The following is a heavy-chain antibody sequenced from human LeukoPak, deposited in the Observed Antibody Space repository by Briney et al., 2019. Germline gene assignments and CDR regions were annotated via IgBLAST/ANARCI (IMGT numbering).Heavy chain of an antibody. D-gene: IGHD1-7*01. CDR2: VKPKSGHT. V-gene: IGHV1-8*01. CDR3: ARGVVGGTTVGP. Sequence: ASVTVSCKASGDTFSTYDVNWLRQATGQGLEWMGWVKPKSGHTAYAQKFQGRVTMTSDTSTAFLELSSPRFEDTAVYICARGVVGGTTVGPWGQGTLVTVSS. CDR1: GDTFSTYD. J-gene: IGHJ5*02.